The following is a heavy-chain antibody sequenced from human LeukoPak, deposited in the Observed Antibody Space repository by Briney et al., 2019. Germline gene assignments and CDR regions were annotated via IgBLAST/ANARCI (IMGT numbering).Heavy chain of an antibody. CDR2: INSDGSYT. D-gene: IGHD2-2*01. Sequence: PRGSLRLSCAVSGFTFSSYWMHWVRQAPGKGLVWVSRINSDGSYTNYADSVKGRFTISRDNAKNTLYLQMNSLRAEDTAVYYCARVGGSCGSTSCPYYFDYWGQGTLVTVSS. CDR1: GFTFSSYW. CDR3: ARVGGSCGSTSCPYYFDY. V-gene: IGHV3-74*01. J-gene: IGHJ4*02.